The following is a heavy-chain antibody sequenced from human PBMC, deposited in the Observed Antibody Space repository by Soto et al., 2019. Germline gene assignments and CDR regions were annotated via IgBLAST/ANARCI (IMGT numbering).Heavy chain of an antibody. CDR2: INAGNGNT. Sequence: QVQLVQSGAEVKKPGASVKVSCKASGYTFTSYAMHWVRQAPGQRLEWMGWINAGNGNTKYSQKFQGRVTITRDTSASTAYMELSSLRSEDTAVYYCARDQGVLWFCETDAFDYWGQGTLVTVSS. CDR3: ARDQGVLWFCETDAFDY. V-gene: IGHV1-3*01. CDR1: GYTFTSYA. D-gene: IGHD3-10*01. J-gene: IGHJ4*02.